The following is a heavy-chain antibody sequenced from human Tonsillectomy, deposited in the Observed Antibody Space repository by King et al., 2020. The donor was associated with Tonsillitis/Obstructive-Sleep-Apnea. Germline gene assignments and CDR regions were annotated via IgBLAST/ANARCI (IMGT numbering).Heavy chain of an antibody. J-gene: IGHJ4*02. CDR2: ISWNSGSI. CDR1: GFTFDEYA. V-gene: IGHV3-9*01. CDR3: TKAVGTTVTAYFDY. D-gene: IGHD4-17*01. Sequence: QLVQSGGGLVQPGRSLRLSCAASGFTFDEYAMHWVRQAPGEGLAWVSGISWNSGSIVYADSVKGRFTISRDNAKNSLYLQMISLRSEDTALYYCTKAVGTTVTAYFDYWGQGTLVTVSS.